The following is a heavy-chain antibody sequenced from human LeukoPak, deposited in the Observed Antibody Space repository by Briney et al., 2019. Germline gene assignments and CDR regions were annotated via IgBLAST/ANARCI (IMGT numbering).Heavy chain of an antibody. CDR3: ARDMTGTPMVTGWFDP. J-gene: IGHJ5*02. Sequence: SVKVSCKASGGTFSSFAISWVRQAPGQGLEWMGGIIPIFGTANYAQKFQGRVTITADESTSTAYMELGSLRSEDMAVYYCARDMTGTPMVTGWFDPWGQGTLVTVSS. D-gene: IGHD5-18*01. CDR2: IIPIFGTA. V-gene: IGHV1-69*13. CDR1: GGTFSSFA.